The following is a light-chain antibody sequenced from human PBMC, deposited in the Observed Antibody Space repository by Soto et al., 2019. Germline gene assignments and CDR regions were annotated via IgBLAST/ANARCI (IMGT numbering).Light chain of an antibody. CDR2: AAS. Sequence: DIQMTQSTSSLSASVGDRFTITCRASQSISSYLNWYQQKPGKAPKLLIHAASSLQSGVPSRFSGSGSGTDFTLTISSLQPEDFATYYCQQSYSTPPTFGQGTMVDNK. J-gene: IGKJ1*01. V-gene: IGKV1-39*01. CDR1: QSISSY. CDR3: QQSYSTPPT.